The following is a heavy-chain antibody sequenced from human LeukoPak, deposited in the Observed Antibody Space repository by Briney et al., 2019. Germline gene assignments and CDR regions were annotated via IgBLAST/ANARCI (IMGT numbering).Heavy chain of an antibody. Sequence: ASVKVSCKASGYTFPSYGISWVRQAPAQGREWMGCISAYNGKTNYAQKLQGRVTMNTDTSSSTASMELSGLRPDDPAVYSCAIVPGAILRGVIRDWGQATLVTVSS. CDR3: AIVPGAILRGVIRD. J-gene: IGHJ4*02. D-gene: IGHD3-10*01. CDR1: GYTFPSYG. V-gene: IGHV1-18*01. CDR2: ISAYNGKT.